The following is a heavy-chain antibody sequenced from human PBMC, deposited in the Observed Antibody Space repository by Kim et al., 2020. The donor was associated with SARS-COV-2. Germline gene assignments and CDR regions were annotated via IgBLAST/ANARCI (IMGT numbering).Heavy chain of an antibody. D-gene: IGHD2-21*02. CDR2: T. CDR3: QVTGSPAPFDI. V-gene: IGHV3-53*01. Sequence: TYYADSVKGRFTISRDNAKNTLYLQMNSLRAEDTAAYYCQVTGSPAPFDIWGQGTMVTVSS. J-gene: IGHJ3*02.